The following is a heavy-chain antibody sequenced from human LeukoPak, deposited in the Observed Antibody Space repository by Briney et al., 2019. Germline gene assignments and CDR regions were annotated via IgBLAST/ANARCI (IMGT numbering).Heavy chain of an antibody. J-gene: IGHJ4*02. D-gene: IGHD5-18*01. CDR2: ISWNSGSI. V-gene: IGHV3-9*03. CDR1: GFTFDDYA. Sequence: GGSLRLSCAASGFTFDDYAMHWVRQAPGKGPEWVSGISWNSGSIGYADSVKGRFTISRDNAKNSLYLQMNSLRAEDMALYYCARGDRFRYSYADYWGQGTLVTLSS. CDR3: ARGDRFRYSYADY.